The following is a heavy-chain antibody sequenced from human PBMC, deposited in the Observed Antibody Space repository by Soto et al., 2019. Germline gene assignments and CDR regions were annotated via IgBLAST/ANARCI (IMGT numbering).Heavy chain of an antibody. CDR1: GFTVSSNY. CDR2: ISRSSSTI. CDR3: ARDLRVSPYYYYGLDV. Sequence: GGSLRLSCAASGFTVSSNYMNWVRQAPGKGPEWVSYISRSSSTIYYADSVRGRFTISRDNAKNSLYLQMNSLRDEDAAVYYCARDLRVSPYYYYGLDVWGQGTTVTVSS. V-gene: IGHV3-48*02. J-gene: IGHJ6*02.